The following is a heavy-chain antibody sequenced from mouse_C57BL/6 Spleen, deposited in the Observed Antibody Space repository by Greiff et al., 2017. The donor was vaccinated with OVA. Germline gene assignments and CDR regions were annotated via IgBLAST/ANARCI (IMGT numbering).Heavy chain of an antibody. CDR2: ISSGSSTI. V-gene: IGHV5-17*01. J-gene: IGHJ2*01. CDR1: GFTFSDYG. Sequence: VQLKESGGGLVKPGGSLKLSCAASGFTFSDYGMHWVRQAPEKGLEWVAYISSGSSTIYYADTVKGRFTISRDNAKNTLFLQMTSLRSEDTAMYYCARSIYYGNYDYFDYWGQGTTLTVSS. D-gene: IGHD2-1*01. CDR3: ARSIYYGNYDYFDY.